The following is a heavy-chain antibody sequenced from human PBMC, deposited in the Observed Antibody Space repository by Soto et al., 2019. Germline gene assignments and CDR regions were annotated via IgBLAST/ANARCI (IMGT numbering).Heavy chain of an antibody. J-gene: IGHJ4*02. CDR1: GFTFSDHY. CDR2: ARNKVSGYTT. Sequence: EVQLVESGGGLVQPGGSLRLSCAASGFTFSDHYMDWVRQAPGKGLEWVGRARNKVSGYTTAHAASVEGRFAISRDDSKNSLYLQMSSLKVDDTAMYFCARLMGTSFDLWGQGTLVTVSS. D-gene: IGHD2-8*01. V-gene: IGHV3-72*01. CDR3: ARLMGTSFDL.